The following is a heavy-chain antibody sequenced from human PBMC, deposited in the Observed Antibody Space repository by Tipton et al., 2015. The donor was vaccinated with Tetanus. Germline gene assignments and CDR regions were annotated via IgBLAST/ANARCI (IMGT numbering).Heavy chain of an antibody. J-gene: IGHJ4*02. CDR1: GASISSNTYY. CDR3: ARDAGDSGH. V-gene: IGHV4-39*02. CDR2: VSYSGST. D-gene: IGHD1-1*01. Sequence: GLVKPSGTLSLTCTVSGASISSNTYYWGWIRQPPGKGLEWIASVSYSGSTYYNPSLKSRVTMSLDTSKNQFSVRLTSVTAADTAVYYCARDAGDSGHWGPGTQVTVSS.